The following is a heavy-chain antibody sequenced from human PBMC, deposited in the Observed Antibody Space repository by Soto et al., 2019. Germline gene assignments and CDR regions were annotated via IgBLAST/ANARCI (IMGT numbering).Heavy chain of an antibody. CDR1: GYTFTGYY. J-gene: IGHJ6*02. Sequence: ASVKVSCKASGYTFTGYYMHWVRQAPGQGLEWMGWINPNSGGTNYAQKFQGWVTMTRDTSISTAYMELSRLRSDDTAVYYCVSSSSYSRNYYYYGMDVWGQGTTVTVSS. D-gene: IGHD6-6*01. CDR3: VSSSSYSRNYYYYGMDV. V-gene: IGHV1-2*04. CDR2: INPNSGGT.